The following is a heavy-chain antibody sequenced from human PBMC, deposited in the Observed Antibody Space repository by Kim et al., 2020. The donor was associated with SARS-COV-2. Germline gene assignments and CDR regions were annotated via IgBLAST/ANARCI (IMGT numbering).Heavy chain of an antibody. J-gene: IGHJ6*02. CDR3: TTYYDILTASPVGMDV. D-gene: IGHD3-9*01. CDR2: IKSKTDGGTT. Sequence: GGSLRLSCAASGFTFSNAWMSWVRQAPGKGLEWVGRIKSKTDGGTTDYAAPVKGRFTISRDDSKNTLYLQMNSLKTEDTAVYYCTTYYDILTASPVGMDVWGQGTTVTVSS. V-gene: IGHV3-15*01. CDR1: GFTFSNAW.